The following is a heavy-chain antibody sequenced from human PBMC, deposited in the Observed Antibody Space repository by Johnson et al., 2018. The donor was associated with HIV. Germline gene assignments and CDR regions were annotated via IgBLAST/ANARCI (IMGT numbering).Heavy chain of an antibody. CDR2: INSDGTYT. Sequence: VQLMESGGGLVQPGGSLRLSCAASGFTFSSYWMHWVRQAPGKGLVWISRINSDGTYTTYADSVEGRFTISRDNSKNTLYLQMNSLRAEDTAVYYCASYDILTGYYAFDIWDQGTMVTVSS. V-gene: IGHV3-74*02. CDR3: ASYDILTGYYAFDI. J-gene: IGHJ3*02. D-gene: IGHD3-9*01. CDR1: GFTFSSYW.